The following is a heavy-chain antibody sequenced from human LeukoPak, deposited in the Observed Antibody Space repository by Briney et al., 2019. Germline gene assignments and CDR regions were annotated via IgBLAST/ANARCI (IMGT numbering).Heavy chain of an antibody. CDR3: AKDRNTYYDFWSGYPGPY. CDR2: ISYDGSNK. Sequence: GGSLRLSCAASGFTFSSYEMRWVRQAPGKGLEWVAVISYDGSNKYYADSVKGRFTISRDNSKNTLYLQMISLRAEDTAVYYCAKDRNTYYDFWSGYPGPYWGQGTLVTVSS. V-gene: IGHV3-30*18. D-gene: IGHD3-3*01. J-gene: IGHJ4*02. CDR1: GFTFSSYE.